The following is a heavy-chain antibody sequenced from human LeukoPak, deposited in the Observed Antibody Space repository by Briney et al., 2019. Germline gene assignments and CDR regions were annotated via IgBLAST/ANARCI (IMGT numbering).Heavy chain of an antibody. V-gene: IGHV4-59*12. CDR1: GGSMSPYH. CDR3: ARGRIAVAGNNACSFDY. D-gene: IGHD6-19*01. CDR2: IYYSGST. J-gene: IGHJ4*02. Sequence: SETLSLTCTVSGGSMSPYHWGWIRQPPGKGLEWTGYIYYSGSTNYNPSLNSRVTISVDTSKNQFSLKLSSVTAADTAVYYCARGRIAVAGNNACSFDYWGQGTLVTVSS.